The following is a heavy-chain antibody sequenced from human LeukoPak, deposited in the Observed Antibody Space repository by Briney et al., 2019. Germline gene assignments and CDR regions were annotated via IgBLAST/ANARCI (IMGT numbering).Heavy chain of an antibody. CDR3: ARRAGFCSGGTCYHFDY. Sequence: PSETLSLTCTVSGGSISSSSYYWGWIRQPPGKGLEWIGNIYYSGNTYYNPSLKSRVTISVDTSKNQFSLKPSSVTAADTAVYYCARRAGFCSGGTCYHFDYWGQGTLVTVSS. V-gene: IGHV4-39*01. CDR1: GGSISSSSYY. J-gene: IGHJ4*02. D-gene: IGHD2-15*01. CDR2: IYYSGNT.